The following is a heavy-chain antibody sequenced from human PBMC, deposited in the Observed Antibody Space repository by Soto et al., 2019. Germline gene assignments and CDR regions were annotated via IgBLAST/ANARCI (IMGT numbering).Heavy chain of an antibody. V-gene: IGHV3-23*01. Sequence: GGSLRLSCAASGFTFNTYGMTWVRQAPGKGLEWVSTVSGSGGGTYYADSVKGRFTISRVNSKNTMYLQMSNLRAEDTAVYFCARIGPYCGGDCYPDFDFWGVGTPVTVSS. D-gene: IGHD2-21*02. J-gene: IGHJ4*02. CDR2: VSGSGGGT. CDR3: ARIGPYCGGDCYPDFDF. CDR1: GFTFNTYG.